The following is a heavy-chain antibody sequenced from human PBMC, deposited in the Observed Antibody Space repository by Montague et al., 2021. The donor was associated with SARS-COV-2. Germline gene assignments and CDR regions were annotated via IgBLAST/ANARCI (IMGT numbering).Heavy chain of an antibody. CDR3: ARISHLEGYYFDY. Sequence: SETLSLTCTVSGGSISGYYWSWIRQPPGKGLEWIGYIYYSGSTNYNPSLKSRVTISIDTSKNQFSLKLSSVTAADTAAYYCARISHLEGYYFDYWGQGTLATASS. CDR2: IYYSGST. J-gene: IGHJ4*02. CDR1: GGSISGYY. V-gene: IGHV4-59*01.